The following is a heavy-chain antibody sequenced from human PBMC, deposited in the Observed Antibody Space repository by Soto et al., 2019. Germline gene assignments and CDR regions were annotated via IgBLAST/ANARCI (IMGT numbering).Heavy chain of an antibody. CDR2: IYYSGST. CDR1: GGSISSSSYY. V-gene: IGHV4-39*01. D-gene: IGHD3-10*01. J-gene: IGHJ6*02. CDR3: ARRRVTMVRGVNGMDV. Sequence: PSETLSLTCTVSGGSISSSSYYWGWIRQPPGKGLEWIGSIYYSGSTYYNPSLKSRVTISVDTSKNQFSLKLSSVTAADTAVYYCARRRVTMVRGVNGMDVWGQGTTVTVSS.